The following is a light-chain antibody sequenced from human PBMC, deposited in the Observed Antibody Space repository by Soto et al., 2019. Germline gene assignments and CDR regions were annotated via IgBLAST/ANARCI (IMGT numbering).Light chain of an antibody. Sequence: DIQMTQSPSYLSAPVGDRAVITCRASRDIDIYLNWYHQKPWKAPKLLIYAASNLQTGVPSRFSGSGSGTDFTLTISSLQPEDFATYYCQQSYSPPVTFGQGAKVDI. V-gene: IGKV1-39*01. CDR3: QQSYSPPVT. CDR2: AAS. CDR1: RDIDIY. J-gene: IGKJ1*01.